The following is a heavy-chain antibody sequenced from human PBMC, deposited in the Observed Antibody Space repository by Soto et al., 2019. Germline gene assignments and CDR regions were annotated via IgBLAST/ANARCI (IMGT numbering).Heavy chain of an antibody. D-gene: IGHD3-16*01. CDR3: SRDLCGPNEP. CDR2: TSEDGGRT. CDR1: GFTFRSYW. Sequence: EVHLVESGGDLVQSGESLRLSCAASGFTFRSYWMHWVRQAPGKGLVWVARTSEDGGRTDYADSVQGRFTISRDNANNPLQLQMNSPRAQDTAIFFCSRDLCGPNEPWGQGTLVTVSS. V-gene: IGHV3-74*01. J-gene: IGHJ5*02.